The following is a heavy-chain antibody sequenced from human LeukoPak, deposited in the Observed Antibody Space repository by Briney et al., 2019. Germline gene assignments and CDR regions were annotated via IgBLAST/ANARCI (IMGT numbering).Heavy chain of an antibody. CDR2: IFYSGNT. Sequence: SETLSLTCTVSGGSVSSGNYYWSWIRQPPGKGLECIGYIFYSGNTNYNPSLKSRVTISIDTSKNQFSLRLSSVTAADTAVYYCARDNWNYIYYGVDVWGQGTTVTVSS. D-gene: IGHD1-7*01. CDR3: ARDNWNYIYYGVDV. V-gene: IGHV4-61*01. J-gene: IGHJ6*02. CDR1: GGSVSSGNYY.